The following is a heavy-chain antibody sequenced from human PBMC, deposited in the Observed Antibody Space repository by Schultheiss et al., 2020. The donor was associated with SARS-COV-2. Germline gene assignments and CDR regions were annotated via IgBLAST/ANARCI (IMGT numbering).Heavy chain of an antibody. CDR1: GGSFSGYY. J-gene: IGHJ4*02. Sequence: SQTLSLTCAVYGGSFSGYYWSWIRQPPGKGLEWIGEINHSGSTNYNPSLKSRVTISVDTSKNQFSLKLSSVTAADTAVYYCARGEGYYDFWSGYYRELGYFDYWGQGTLVTVSS. CDR2: INHSGST. V-gene: IGHV4-34*01. CDR3: ARGEGYYDFWSGYYRELGYFDY. D-gene: IGHD3-3*01.